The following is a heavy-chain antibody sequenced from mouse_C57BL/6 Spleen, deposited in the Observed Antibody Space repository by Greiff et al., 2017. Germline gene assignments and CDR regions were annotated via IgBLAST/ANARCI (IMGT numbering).Heavy chain of an antibody. CDR3: ARSRGVYYGSSFDY. J-gene: IGHJ2*01. Sequence: VQLQQSGPELVKPGASVKISCKASGYSFTGYYMNWVKQSPEKSLEWIGEINPSTGGTTYNQKFKAKATLTVDKSSSTAYMQLKSLTSEDSAVYYCARSRGVYYGSSFDYWGQGTTLTVSS. D-gene: IGHD1-1*01. CDR2: INPSTGGT. V-gene: IGHV1-42*01. CDR1: GYSFTGYY.